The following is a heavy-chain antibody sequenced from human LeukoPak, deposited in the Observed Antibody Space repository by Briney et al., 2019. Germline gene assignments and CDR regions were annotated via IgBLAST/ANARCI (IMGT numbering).Heavy chain of an antibody. CDR2: ISSSGDFI. D-gene: IGHD6-13*01. Sequence: GGSLRLSCAASGFTFSTYEMNWVRQAPGKGLEWVSYISSSGDFIYYADSVKGRFTISRDNAKNSLYLQMSSLRAEDTAVYFCARDQIASDIDYWGRGTLVTVSS. CDR3: ARDQIASDIDY. J-gene: IGHJ4*02. V-gene: IGHV3-48*03. CDR1: GFTFSTYE.